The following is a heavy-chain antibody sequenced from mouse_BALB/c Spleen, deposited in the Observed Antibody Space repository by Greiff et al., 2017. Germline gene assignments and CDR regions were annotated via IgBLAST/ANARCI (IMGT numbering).Heavy chain of an antibody. V-gene: IGHV1-69*02. Sequence: VQLQQPGAELVRPGASVKLSCKASGYTFTSYWINWVKQRPGQGLEWIGNIYPSDSYTNYNQKFKDKATLTVDKSSSTANMQLSSPTSEDSAVYYCTSQGYDYDGFAYWGQGTLVTVSA. J-gene: IGHJ3*01. CDR1: GYTFTSYW. CDR3: TSQGYDYDGFAY. CDR2: IYPSDSYT. D-gene: IGHD2-4*01.